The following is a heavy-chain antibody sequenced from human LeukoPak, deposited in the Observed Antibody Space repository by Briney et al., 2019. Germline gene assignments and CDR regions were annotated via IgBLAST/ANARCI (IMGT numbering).Heavy chain of an antibody. CDR2: INPDGSEK. Sequence: GGSLRLSCAASGFTSSTYSMNWVRAAPREGLGWVASINPDGSEKHSIDSGRFTISRDNAENSLYLQMDSLRDEDTAVYYCANTVGHYAHSWGQGTLVTVSS. V-gene: IGHV3-7*05. J-gene: IGHJ4*02. CDR3: ANTVGHYAHS. CDR1: GFTSSTYS. D-gene: IGHD4-11*01.